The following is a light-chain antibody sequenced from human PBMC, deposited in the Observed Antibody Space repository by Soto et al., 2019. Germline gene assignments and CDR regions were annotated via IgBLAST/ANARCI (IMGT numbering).Light chain of an antibody. Sequence: EVVLTQSPGTLSLSPGERGTLSCRASQNLGTLYLAWFQQKSGQAPRLLIYSASRRATGIPDRFTGSGSGTDFTLTINRVEPEDFAVYHCQQYNNWPPITFGQGTRLEI. CDR1: QNLGTLY. V-gene: IGKV3-20*01. J-gene: IGKJ5*01. CDR2: SAS. CDR3: QQYNNWPPIT.